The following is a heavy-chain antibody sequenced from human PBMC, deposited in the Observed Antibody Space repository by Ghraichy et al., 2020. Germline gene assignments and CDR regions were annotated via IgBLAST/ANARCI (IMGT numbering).Heavy chain of an antibody. Sequence: LSLTCAASGFTFSSYAMSWVRQAPGKGLEWVSAISGSGGSTYYADSVKGRFTISRDNSKNTLYLQMNSLRAEDTAVYYCAKGLEWDVGSLYYFDYWGQGTLVTVSS. D-gene: IGHD1-26*01. CDR2: ISGSGGST. J-gene: IGHJ4*02. V-gene: IGHV3-23*01. CDR3: AKGLEWDVGSLYYFDY. CDR1: GFTFSSYA.